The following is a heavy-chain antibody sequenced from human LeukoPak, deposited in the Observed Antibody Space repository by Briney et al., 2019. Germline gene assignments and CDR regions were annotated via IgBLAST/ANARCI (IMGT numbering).Heavy chain of an antibody. J-gene: IGHJ4*02. CDR3: ARISSSGWYRGSVGPKQSFDY. V-gene: IGHV1-2*06. CDR1: GYTFTAHY. Sequence: ASVKVSCKASGYTFTAHYLHWVRQAPGQGLEWMGRINPNSGDTVYAQKFQGRVTMTGDTSISTTYMELGRLRSDDTAVYYCARISSSGWYRGSVGPKQSFDYWGQGTLVTVSS. CDR2: INPNSGDT. D-gene: IGHD6-19*01.